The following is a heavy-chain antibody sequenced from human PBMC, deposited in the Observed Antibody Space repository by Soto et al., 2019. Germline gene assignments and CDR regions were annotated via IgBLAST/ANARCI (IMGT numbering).Heavy chain of an antibody. J-gene: IGHJ4*02. D-gene: IGHD3-22*01. CDR1: GYTLTELS. V-gene: IGHV1-24*01. CDR3: ATHYYYDSSGYPYYFDY. CDR2: FDPEDGET. Sequence: ASVKVSCKVSGYTLTELSMHWVRQAPGKGLEWMGGFDPEDGETIYAQKFQGRVTMTEDTSTDTAYMELSSLRSEDTAVYYCATHYYYDSSGYPYYFDYWGQGTLVTVSS.